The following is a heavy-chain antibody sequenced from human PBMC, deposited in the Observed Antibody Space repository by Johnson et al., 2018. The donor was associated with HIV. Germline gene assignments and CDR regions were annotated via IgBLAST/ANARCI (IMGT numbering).Heavy chain of an antibody. V-gene: IGHV3-20*04. CDR1: GFTFDDYS. D-gene: IGHD6-19*01. J-gene: IGHJ3*02. Sequence: VQLVESGGGLIQPGGSLRLSCAGSGFTFDDYSMSWVRQAPGKGLDWVSGINWNGDTTGYDDSVKGRFTISRDNAKNTLYLQMNSLRPEDTAVYYCAKDVGSGWADAFDMWGQGTMVIVSS. CDR2: INWNGDTT. CDR3: AKDVGSGWADAFDM.